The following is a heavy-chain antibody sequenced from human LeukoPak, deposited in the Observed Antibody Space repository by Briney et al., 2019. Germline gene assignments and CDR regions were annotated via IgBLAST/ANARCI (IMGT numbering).Heavy chain of an antibody. J-gene: IGHJ4*02. Sequence: GGSLRLSCAASGFTFSTSWVSWVRQVPGKGLEWVGRIRSKTAGGTTDFAAPVKGRFTILRDDSENTVYLQMNSLTTEDTAVYYCSQGSGQYFHYWGQGTLVTVSS. CDR1: GFTFSTSW. CDR3: SQGSGQYFHY. D-gene: IGHD2-15*01. CDR2: IRSKTAGGTT. V-gene: IGHV3-15*01.